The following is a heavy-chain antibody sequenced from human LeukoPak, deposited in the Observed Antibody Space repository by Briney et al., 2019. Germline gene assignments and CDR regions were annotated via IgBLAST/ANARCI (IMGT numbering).Heavy chain of an antibody. CDR3: AREGDVVPARNWFDP. CDR2: IYHSGST. CDR1: GYSISRGYY. J-gene: IGHJ5*02. D-gene: IGHD2-2*01. Sequence: SETLSLTCTVSGYSISRGYYWGWIRQPPGKGLEWIGSIYHSGSTYYNPSLKSRVTISVDTSKNQFSLKLSSVTAADTAVYYCAREGDVVPARNWFDPWGQGTLVTVSS. V-gene: IGHV4-38-2*02.